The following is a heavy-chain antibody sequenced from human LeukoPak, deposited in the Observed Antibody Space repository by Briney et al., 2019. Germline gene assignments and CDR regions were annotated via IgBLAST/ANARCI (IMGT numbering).Heavy chain of an antibody. Sequence: PSETLSLTCTVSGGSITSGTPFWGWIRQAPGKGLEWIATISGSGDTFYNPSLKSRGFISIDTSKNQFSLKLRSVTAADTAVYYCARSYYYGSGSYGMDVWGQGTTVTVSS. CDR2: ISGSGDT. V-gene: IGHV4-39*07. CDR3: ARSYYYGSGSYGMDV. CDR1: GGSITSGTPF. D-gene: IGHD3-10*01. J-gene: IGHJ6*02.